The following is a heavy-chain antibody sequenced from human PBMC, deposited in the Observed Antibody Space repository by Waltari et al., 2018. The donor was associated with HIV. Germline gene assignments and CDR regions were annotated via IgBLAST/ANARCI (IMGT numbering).Heavy chain of an antibody. J-gene: IGHJ4*02. Sequence: EVQLVESGGGLVQPGGSLRLSCAASGFTFSSYSMNWVRQAPGKGLEWVSYISSSSSTIYYADSVKGRFTISRDNAKNSLYLQMNSLRAEDTAVYYCARDLPVSVVTAIPRDYWGQGTLVTVSS. CDR1: GFTFSSYS. CDR3: ARDLPVSVVTAIPRDY. V-gene: IGHV3-48*01. CDR2: ISSSSSTI. D-gene: IGHD2-21*02.